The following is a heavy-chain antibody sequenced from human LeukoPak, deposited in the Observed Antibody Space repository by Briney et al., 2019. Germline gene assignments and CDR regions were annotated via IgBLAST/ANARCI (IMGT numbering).Heavy chain of an antibody. CDR2: ISSSGSTI. D-gene: IGHD3-10*01. V-gene: IGHV3-11*01. J-gene: IGHJ6*02. CDR3: ARSENMVRGVIHYYYYGTDV. Sequence: PGGSLRLSCAASGFTFSDYYMSWIRQAPGKGLEWVSYISSSGSTIYYADSVKGRFTISRDNAKNSLYLQMNSLRAEDTAVYYCARSENMVRGVIHYYYYGTDVWGQGTTVTVSS. CDR1: GFTFSDYY.